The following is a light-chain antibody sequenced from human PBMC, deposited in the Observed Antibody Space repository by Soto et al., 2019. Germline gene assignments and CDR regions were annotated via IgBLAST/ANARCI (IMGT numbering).Light chain of an antibody. V-gene: IGKV1-12*01. J-gene: IGKJ4*01. Sequence: DIQMTQSPSSVSASVGDRVTITCRASQGIISWLAWYQQKPGKAPKLLIYAASSLQSGVPSRFSGSGSATDFTLTISSLLPEDFATDYCQQANSFPLLTFGGGTNVEI. CDR2: AAS. CDR1: QGIISW. CDR3: QQANSFPLLT.